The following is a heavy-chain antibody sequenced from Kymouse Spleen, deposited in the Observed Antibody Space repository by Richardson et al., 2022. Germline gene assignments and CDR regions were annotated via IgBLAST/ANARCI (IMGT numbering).Heavy chain of an antibody. CDR3: TTDPPYDILTGYDY. CDR1: GFTFSNAW. D-gene: IGHD3-9*01. Sequence: EVQLVESGGGLVKPGGSLRLSCAASGFTFSNAWMSWVRQAPGKGLEWVGRIKSKTDGGTTDYAAPVKGRFTISRDDSKNTLYLQMNSLKTEDTAVYYCTTDPPYDILTGYDYWGQGTLVTVSS. J-gene: IGHJ4*02. V-gene: IGHV3-15*01. CDR2: IKSKTDGGTT.